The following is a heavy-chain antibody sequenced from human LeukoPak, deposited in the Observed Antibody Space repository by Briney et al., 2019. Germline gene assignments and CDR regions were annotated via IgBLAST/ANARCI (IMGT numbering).Heavy chain of an antibody. CDR3: ARRLVDSGASQVSDH. Sequence: KPSETLSLTCAVYGGSFNGYYWSWIRQSPGEGRELIVEINDSGVTNCNPSLESRVVLSVDTSKKQFSLRLGSVTAADTAVYYCARRLVDSGASQVSDHWGQGTLVTVSS. D-gene: IGHD2-15*01. V-gene: IGHV4-34*01. J-gene: IGHJ5*02. CDR1: GGSFNGYY. CDR2: INDSGVT.